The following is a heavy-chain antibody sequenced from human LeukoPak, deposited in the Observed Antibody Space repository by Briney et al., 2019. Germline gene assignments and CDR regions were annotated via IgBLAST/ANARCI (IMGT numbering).Heavy chain of an antibody. CDR3: ARAPEGWGFFDY. CDR1: GGSVSSGTYY. V-gene: IGHV4-61*03. J-gene: IGHJ4*02. Sequence: SETLSLTCTASGGSVSSGTYYWSWIRQPPGKGLEWIGHIYYSGSTNYTPSRKSRVSISVDTYKNHFSLRLSSVTAADTAVYYCARAPEGWGFFDYWGQGTLVTVSS. CDR2: IYYSGST. D-gene: IGHD3-16*01.